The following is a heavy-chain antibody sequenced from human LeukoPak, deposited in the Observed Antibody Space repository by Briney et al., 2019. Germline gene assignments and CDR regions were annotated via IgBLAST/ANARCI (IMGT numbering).Heavy chain of an antibody. J-gene: IGHJ4*02. D-gene: IGHD6-13*01. CDR3: ARASGIAAVGKFDY. CDR1: GGSISSYY. V-gene: IGHV4-59*01. Sequence: MSSETLSLTCAVSGGSISSYYWSWIRQPPGKGLEWIGYIYYSGSTNYNPSLKSRVTISVDTSKNQFSLKLSSVTAADTAVYYCARASGIAAVGKFDYWGQGSLVTVSS. CDR2: IYYSGST.